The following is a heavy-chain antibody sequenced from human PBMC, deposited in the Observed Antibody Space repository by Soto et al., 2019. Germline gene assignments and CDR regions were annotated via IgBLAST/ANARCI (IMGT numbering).Heavy chain of an antibody. J-gene: IGHJ6*02. CDR2: IYPSGIT. CDR3: ARSGDYYYYYGMDV. V-gene: IGHV4-4*02. Sequence: LSLTCAVSGGSISSSNWWTWVRLPPGKGLEWIGEIYPSGITNYSPSLKSRVIISVDTSKNQFSLKLSSVTAADTAVYYCARSGDYYYYYGMDVWGQGTTVTVSS. D-gene: IGHD4-17*01. CDR1: GGSISSSNW.